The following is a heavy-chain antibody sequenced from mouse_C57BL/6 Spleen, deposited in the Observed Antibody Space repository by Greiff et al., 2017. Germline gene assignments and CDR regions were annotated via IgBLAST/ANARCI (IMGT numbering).Heavy chain of an antibody. V-gene: IGHV5-17*01. CDR3: ARREYGSFDY. D-gene: IGHD1-1*01. CDR2: ISSGSSTI. Sequence: EVHLVASGGGLVKPGGSLKLSCAASGFTFSDYGMHWVRQAPEKGLEWVAYISSGSSTIYYADTVKGRFTISRDNAKNTLFLQMTSLRSEATAMYYCARREYGSFDYWGQGTTLTVSS. CDR1: GFTFSDYG. J-gene: IGHJ2*01.